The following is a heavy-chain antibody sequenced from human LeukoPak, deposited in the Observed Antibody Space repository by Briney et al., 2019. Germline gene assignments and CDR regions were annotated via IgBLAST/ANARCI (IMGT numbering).Heavy chain of an antibody. D-gene: IGHD4-11*01. CDR3: ARGDNSNYRFVPISDAFDI. Sequence: SETLSLTCTVSGGSISSYYWSWIRQPPGKGLEWIGYIYYSGSTNYNPSLKSRVTISADTSKNQFSLKLSSVSAGDTAVYYCARGDNSNYRFVPISDAFDIWGQGTMVTVSS. V-gene: IGHV4-59*01. CDR1: GGSISSYY. CDR2: IYYSGST. J-gene: IGHJ3*02.